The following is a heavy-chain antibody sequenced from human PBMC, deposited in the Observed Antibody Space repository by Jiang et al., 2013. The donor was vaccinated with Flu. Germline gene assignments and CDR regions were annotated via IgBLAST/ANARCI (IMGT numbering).Heavy chain of an antibody. CDR1: GDSISSDYY. J-gene: IGHJ4*02. CDR3: ARAGISWPFYYFDY. CDR2: IYRDGTT. V-gene: IGHV4-38-2*02. Sequence: SETLSLTCTVSGDSISSDYYWGWLRLPPGKGLEWIGNIYRDGTTYYNPSLKSRVTISLDTSKSQFSLKLTAADTAVYYCARAGISWPFYYFDYWGQGALVTVSS.